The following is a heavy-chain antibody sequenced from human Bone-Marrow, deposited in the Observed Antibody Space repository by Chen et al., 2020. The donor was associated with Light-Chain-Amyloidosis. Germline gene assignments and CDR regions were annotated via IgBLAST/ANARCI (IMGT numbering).Heavy chain of an antibody. CDR1: GYTLTELS. D-gene: IGHD6-25*01. V-gene: IGHV1-24*01. CDR3: ATGAAADWYFDL. J-gene: IGHJ2*01. CDR2: FDPEDGEL. Sequence: QVQLVQSGAEVKKPGASVKVSCKVSGYTLTELSMHWVRQAPGKGLEWMGGFDPEDGELFYAQRFQRRVTMTEDTSTYTANMELSSLRSEEAAVYYCATGAAADWYFDLWGGGTLVTVSS.